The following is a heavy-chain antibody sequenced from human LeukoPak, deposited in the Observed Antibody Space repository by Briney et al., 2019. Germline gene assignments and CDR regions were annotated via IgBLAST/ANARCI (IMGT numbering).Heavy chain of an antibody. CDR3: ARDRGYYDSFVPKY. CDR2: ISGSGGTT. J-gene: IGHJ4*02. D-gene: IGHD3-22*01. CDR1: GFTFISYG. V-gene: IGHV3-23*01. Sequence: PGGTLRLSCAASGFTFISYGMSWVRQAPGKGLEWVSAISGSGGTTYYADSVKGRFTISRDNAKNSLYLQMNSLRAEDTAVYYCARDRGYYDSFVPKYWGQGTLVTVSS.